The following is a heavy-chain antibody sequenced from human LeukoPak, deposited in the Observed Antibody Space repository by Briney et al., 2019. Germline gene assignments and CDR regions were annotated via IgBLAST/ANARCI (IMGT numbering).Heavy chain of an antibody. Sequence: GGSLRLSCSASGFSFNIYAMGWVRQAPGKGLQWVSTISAGGDGTYYTASVKSRFTISRDNSKNTVSLQMNSLRAEDTAIYYCGQKWNFASWGQGTLVTVSS. CDR2: ISAGGDGT. D-gene: IGHD1-1*01. V-gene: IGHV3-23*01. J-gene: IGHJ4*02. CDR3: GQKWNFAS. CDR1: GFSFNIYA.